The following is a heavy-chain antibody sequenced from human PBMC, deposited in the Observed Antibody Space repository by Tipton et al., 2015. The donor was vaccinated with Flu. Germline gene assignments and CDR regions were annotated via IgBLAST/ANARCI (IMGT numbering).Heavy chain of an antibody. CDR1: GFTFSDYW. D-gene: IGHD1-14*01. CDR3: GRAIGGSNSY. CDR2: INQDGSVI. V-gene: IGHV3-7*01. Sequence: SLRLSCAASGFTFSDYWMHWVRQAPGKGLEWVANINQDGSVIYYVDSVRGRFTISRDNAKNSPYLQMNSLRGEDSGVYYCGRAIGGSNSYWGQGTLVTVSS. J-gene: IGHJ4*02.